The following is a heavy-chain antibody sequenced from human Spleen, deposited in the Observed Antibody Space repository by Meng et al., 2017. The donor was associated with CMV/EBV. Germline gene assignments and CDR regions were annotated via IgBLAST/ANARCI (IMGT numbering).Heavy chain of an antibody. Sequence: GESLKISCTASGFTFKTHGMSWVRRAPGKGLEFVSGISGSGGSTDCADSVKGRFTMSRDNSKNTLYLQMNTLRAEDTAVYYCAKRPSTGYSSSWYLDDAFDIWGQGTMVTVSS. CDR3: AKRPSTGYSSSWYLDDAFDI. CDR1: GFTFKTHG. D-gene: IGHD6-13*01. J-gene: IGHJ3*02. CDR2: ISGSGGST. V-gene: IGHV3-23*01.